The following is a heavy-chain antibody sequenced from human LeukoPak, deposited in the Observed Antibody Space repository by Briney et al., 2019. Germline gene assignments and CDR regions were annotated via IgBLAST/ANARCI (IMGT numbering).Heavy chain of an antibody. CDR1: GFTFSSYS. CDR2: ISSSSSYI. Sequence: GGSLRLSCAASGFTFSSYSMNWARQAPGKGLEWVSSISSSSSYIYYADSVKGRFTISRDNAKNSLYLQMNSLRAEDTAVYYCARDHGHWGSLDYWGQGTLVTVSS. D-gene: IGHD7-27*01. J-gene: IGHJ4*02. CDR3: ARDHGHWGSLDY. V-gene: IGHV3-21*01.